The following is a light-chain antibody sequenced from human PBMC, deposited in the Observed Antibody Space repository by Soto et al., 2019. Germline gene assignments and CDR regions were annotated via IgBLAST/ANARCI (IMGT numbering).Light chain of an antibody. CDR1: QDIRNY. J-gene: IGKJ3*01. CDR3: QQYDNFPPT. Sequence: DIQMTQSPSSLSASAGDRVTITCQASQDIRNYLNWFQQKPGKAPKLLIYDSSKLKTGVPSRFSGSGSGTDFTFTINSLQPEDIATYYCQQYDNFPPTFGPGTKVNIK. V-gene: IGKV1-33*01. CDR2: DSS.